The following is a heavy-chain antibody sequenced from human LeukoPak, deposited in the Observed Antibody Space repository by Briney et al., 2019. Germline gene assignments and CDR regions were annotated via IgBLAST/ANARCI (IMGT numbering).Heavy chain of an antibody. CDR3: AKDNFGIVGATDVLDY. CDR1: GFTFSSYA. V-gene: IGHV3-23*01. J-gene: IGHJ4*02. CDR2: ISGSGTST. Sequence: GGSLRLSCAASGFTFSSYAMSWVRQAPGKGLEWVSAISGSGTSTYYAESVRGRFTISRNSSKNTLYLQMNSLRAEDTAVYYCAKDNFGIVGATDVLDYWGQGTLVTVSS. D-gene: IGHD1-26*01.